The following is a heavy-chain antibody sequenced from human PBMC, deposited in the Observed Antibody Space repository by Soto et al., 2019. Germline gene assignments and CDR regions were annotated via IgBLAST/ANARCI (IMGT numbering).Heavy chain of an antibody. CDR1: GGTFSSYA. D-gene: IGHD4-17*01. J-gene: IGHJ4*02. CDR3: ARAGPDFGDQIDY. Sequence: QVQLVQSGAEVKKPGSSVKVSCKASGGTFSSYAISWVRQAPGQGLEWMGGIIVIFGTANYAQKFRGRVTITADESTSTADMELSSLRSEDTAVYYCARAGPDFGDQIDYWGQGTLVTVSS. V-gene: IGHV1-69*12. CDR2: IIVIFGTA.